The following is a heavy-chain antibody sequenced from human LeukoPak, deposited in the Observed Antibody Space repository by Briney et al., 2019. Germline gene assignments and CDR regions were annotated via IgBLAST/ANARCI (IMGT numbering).Heavy chain of an antibody. CDR1: GFTFSSYE. J-gene: IGHJ3*02. V-gene: IGHV3-48*03. CDR3: ARDMRDIVVVPAANGPAFDI. D-gene: IGHD2-2*01. CDR2: ISSSGSTI. Sequence: PGGSLRLSCAASGFTFSSYEMNWVRQAPGKGLEWVSDISSSGSTIYYADSVKGRFTISRDNAKNSLYLQMNSLRAEDTAVYYCARDMRDIVVVPAANGPAFDIWGQGTVVTVSS.